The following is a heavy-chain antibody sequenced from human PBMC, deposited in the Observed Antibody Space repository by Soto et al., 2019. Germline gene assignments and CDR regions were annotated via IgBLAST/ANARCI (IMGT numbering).Heavy chain of an antibody. Sequence: QVQVQESGPGLVKPSQTLSLKCSVSGGSIGSRDYYWSWIRQHPEKGLEWIGYIYYNGNTDYNPSLRGRPTMSLDTSMNEFSLKLTSVTAADTAVYYCARDKGGAALKGSGMDVWGKGTTVTVS. CDR1: GGSIGSRDYY. J-gene: IGHJ6*04. CDR2: IYYNGNT. V-gene: IGHV4-31*02. D-gene: IGHD3-10*01. CDR3: ARDKGGAALKGSGMDV.